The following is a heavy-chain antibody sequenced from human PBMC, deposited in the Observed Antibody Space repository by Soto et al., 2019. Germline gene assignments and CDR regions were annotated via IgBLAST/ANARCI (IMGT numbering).Heavy chain of an antibody. CDR3: ARAPLSSQGTTVTTGFDP. Sequence: QVQLQESGPRLVKPSQTLSLTCTVSGGSISSGGYYWSWIRQHPGKGLDWIGYIYYSGSTYYNPSLKSRVTISVDTSKNQFSLKLSSVTAADTAVYYCARAPLSSQGTTVTTGFDPWGQGTLVTVSS. V-gene: IGHV4-31*03. D-gene: IGHD4-17*01. J-gene: IGHJ5*02. CDR1: GGSISSGGYY. CDR2: IYYSGST.